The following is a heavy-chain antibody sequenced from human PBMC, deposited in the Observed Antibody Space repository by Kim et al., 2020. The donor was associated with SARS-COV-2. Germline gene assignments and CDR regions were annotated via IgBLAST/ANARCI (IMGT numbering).Heavy chain of an antibody. D-gene: IGHD2-2*01. J-gene: IGHJ2*01. CDR2: IFGSGHGT. V-gene: IGHV3-23*01. CDR3: AKNVHVTSVTFLWYFDL. CDR1: RFTFSSSA. Sequence: GGSLRLSRVASRFTFSSSAMTWVRQAPGKGLEWVSTIFGSGHGTYYADSVKGRFIVSRDNSKNTLYLQMNNLRADDTAIYYCAKNVHVTSVTFLWYFDLWGRGTSVTVSS.